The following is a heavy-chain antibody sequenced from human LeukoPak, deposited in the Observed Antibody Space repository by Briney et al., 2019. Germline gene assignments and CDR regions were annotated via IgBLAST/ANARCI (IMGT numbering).Heavy chain of an antibody. Sequence: ASVKVSCKASGYTFTSYAMHWVRQAPGQRLEWMGWINAGNGNTKYSQKFQGRVTITRDTSASTAYMELSSLRSEDTAVYYCARGHTDYYDSSGYRPTDYYYYYGMDVWGQGTTVTVSS. CDR2: INAGNGNT. V-gene: IGHV1-3*01. CDR1: GYTFTSYA. D-gene: IGHD3-22*01. CDR3: ARGHTDYYDSSGYRPTDYYYYYGMDV. J-gene: IGHJ6*02.